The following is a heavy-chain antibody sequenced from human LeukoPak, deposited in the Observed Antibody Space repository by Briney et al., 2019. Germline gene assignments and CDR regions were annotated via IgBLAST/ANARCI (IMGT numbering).Heavy chain of an antibody. D-gene: IGHD4-17*01. Sequence: SETLSLTCAVYGGSFSGYYWSWIRQPPGKGLEWIGEINHSGSTKYNPFFKSRVTISLDTSNNQFSLKLSSVTAADTAVYYCARWETVTSSDYWGQGTLVTVSS. CDR1: GGSFSGYY. J-gene: IGHJ4*02. CDR3: ARWETVTSSDY. V-gene: IGHV4-34*01. CDR2: INHSGST.